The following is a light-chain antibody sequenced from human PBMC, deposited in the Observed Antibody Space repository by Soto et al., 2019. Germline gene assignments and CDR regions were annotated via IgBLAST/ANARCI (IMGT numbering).Light chain of an antibody. CDR3: QQYYSTPLT. CDR1: QSVLYSSNNKNY. J-gene: IGKJ4*01. CDR2: WAS. Sequence: DIVMTQSPDSLAVSLGERATINCKSSQSVLYSSNNKNYLAWYQQKPGQPPKLLIYWASTRESGAPDRFSGSGSGTAFTLTISSLQAEDVAVYYCQQYYSTPLTFGGGTKVEIK. V-gene: IGKV4-1*01.